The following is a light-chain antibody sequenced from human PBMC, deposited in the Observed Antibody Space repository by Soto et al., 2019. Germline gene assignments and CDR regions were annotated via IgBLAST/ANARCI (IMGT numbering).Light chain of an antibody. Sequence: QSALTRPASVSGSPGQSITISCTRTSSDVGSYNFVSWYQQHPGKVPKVMIYEVSKRPSGVSDRFSGSKSGNTASLTISGLQAEDEADYYCCADAGRSTYVFGTGTKVTVL. V-gene: IGLV2-23*02. CDR3: CADAGRSTYV. J-gene: IGLJ1*01. CDR2: EVS. CDR1: SSDVGSYNF.